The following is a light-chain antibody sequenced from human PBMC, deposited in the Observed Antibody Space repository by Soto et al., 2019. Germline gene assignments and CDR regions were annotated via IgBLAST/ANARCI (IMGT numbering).Light chain of an antibody. V-gene: IGKV3-20*01. CDR3: QQYGNSPPVT. J-gene: IGKJ4*01. CDR1: QSFGGTY. CDR2: AAS. Sequence: EIVLTRSPGTLSLSPGERATLSCRASQSFGGTYLAWYQQKPGQAPRLLIYAASSRATGIPDRFSGSGSGTDFSLTISRLEPEDFAVYYCQQYGNSPPVTFGGGTMVENK.